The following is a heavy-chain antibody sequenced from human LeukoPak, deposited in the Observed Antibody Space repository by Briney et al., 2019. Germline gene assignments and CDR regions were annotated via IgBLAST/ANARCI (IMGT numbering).Heavy chain of an antibody. J-gene: IGHJ3*02. CDR2: ISSSSSYI. CDR3: ARDHRYYGSGSYSLSAFDI. Sequence: GGSLRLSCAASGFAFSSYSMNWVRQAPGKGLEWVSSISSSSSYIYYADSVKGRFTISRDNAKNSLYLQMNSLRAEDTAVYYCARDHRYYGSGSYSLSAFDIWGQGTMVTVSS. V-gene: IGHV3-21*01. CDR1: GFAFSSYS. D-gene: IGHD3-10*01.